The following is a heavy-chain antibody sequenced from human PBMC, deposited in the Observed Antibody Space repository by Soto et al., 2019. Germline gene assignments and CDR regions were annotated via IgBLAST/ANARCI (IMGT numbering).Heavy chain of an antibody. J-gene: IGHJ4*02. V-gene: IGHV1-18*01. D-gene: IGHD3-10*01. CDR2: IKPYNGNP. CDR1: GYTFSIYG. CDR3: ARDLDGSGSYYTDY. Sequence: QVQLVQSGAEVKKPGASVKVSCKASGYTFSIYGINWVRQAPGQGLEWMGWIKPYNGNPKYAQNFQGRMTMTTDTSTRTDYMEQRSLRSDDTAVYYCARDLDGSGSYYTDYWGQGTLVTVSS.